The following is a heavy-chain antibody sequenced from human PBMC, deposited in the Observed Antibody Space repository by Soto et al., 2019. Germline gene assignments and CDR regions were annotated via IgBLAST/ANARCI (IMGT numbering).Heavy chain of an antibody. CDR1: GFTFSIYG. CDR3: AKLPWGFNYYDRSDYRATDNDALDI. D-gene: IGHD3-22*01. J-gene: IGHJ3*02. Sequence: QVQLVESGGGVVQPGRSLRLSCAASGFTFSIYGMHWVRQAPAKGLEWVSFISHDGSTKYYADSVKGRFTISRDNSKNTVYLQMNSLGPDDSAVYYCAKLPWGFNYYDRSDYRATDNDALDIRGQGTMVTVSS. CDR2: ISHDGSTK. V-gene: IGHV3-30*18.